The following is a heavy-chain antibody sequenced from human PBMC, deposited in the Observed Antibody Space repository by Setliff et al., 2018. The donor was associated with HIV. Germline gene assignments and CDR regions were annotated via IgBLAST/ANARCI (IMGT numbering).Heavy chain of an antibody. CDR3: ARGAGAFGAKLDS. Sequence: PSETLSLTCNVSGVSISSYYWSWIRQPPGKGLEWLGYMSFSANSNYNPSLKNRITISIDTSKNQFSLRLKSVTAADAAIYYCARGAGAFGAKLDSWGQGSLVTVS. CDR1: GVSISSYY. D-gene: IGHD3-10*01. J-gene: IGHJ4*02. CDR2: MSFSANS. V-gene: IGHV4-59*01.